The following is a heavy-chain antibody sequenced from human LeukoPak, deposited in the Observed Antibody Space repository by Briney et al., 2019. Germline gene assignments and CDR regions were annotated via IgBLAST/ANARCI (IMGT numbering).Heavy chain of an antibody. CDR1: GYTFTSYV. V-gene: IGHV1-18*01. Sequence: ASVKVSCKASGYTFTSYVISWVRQAPGQGLEWMGWISAYNGNTNYAQKLQGRVTMTTDTSTSTAYMELRSLRSDDTAVYYCARDFHPREYYDSSGTYYYHYGMDVWGQGTTVTVSS. D-gene: IGHD3-22*01. CDR3: ARDFHPREYYDSSGTYYYHYGMDV. CDR2: ISAYNGNT. J-gene: IGHJ6*02.